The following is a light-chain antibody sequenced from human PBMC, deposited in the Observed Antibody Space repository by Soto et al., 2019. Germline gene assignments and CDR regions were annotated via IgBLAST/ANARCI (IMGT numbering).Light chain of an antibody. CDR3: CSYVGATTYV. Sequence: QSALTQPASVSGSPGQSIAISCTGTSSDVGGYNYVSWHQQHPGKAPKVLISVVSNRPSGVSNRFSGSKSGNTASLTISGLQAEDEADYYCCSYVGATTYVFGSGTKLTVL. CDR2: VVS. V-gene: IGLV2-14*01. J-gene: IGLJ1*01. CDR1: SSDVGGYNY.